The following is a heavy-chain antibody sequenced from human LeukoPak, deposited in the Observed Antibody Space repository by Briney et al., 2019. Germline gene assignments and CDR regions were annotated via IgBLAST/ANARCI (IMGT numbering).Heavy chain of an antibody. CDR2: IADSGST. Sequence: NPSETLSLTCIVSGGSMSSSSSDWGWIRQPPGKGLEWIGSIADSGSTYFNPSLTSRVTMSLDTSKNEFSLRMPSVTAADTAVYRCARGGRGREYYDFWSGDYPESTYFDPWGQGTLVIVS. CDR1: GGSMSSSSSD. CDR3: ARGGRGREYYDFWSGDYPESTYFDP. V-gene: IGHV4-39*07. J-gene: IGHJ5*02. D-gene: IGHD3-3*01.